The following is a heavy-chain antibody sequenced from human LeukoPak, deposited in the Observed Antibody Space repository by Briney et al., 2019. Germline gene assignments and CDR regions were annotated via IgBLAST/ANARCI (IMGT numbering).Heavy chain of an antibody. Sequence: GGSLRLSCAASGFTFSSYSMHWVRQAPGKGLEYVSAISSNGGSTYYANSVKGRFTISRDNSKNTLYLQMGSLRAEDTAMYYCARHGALCTGGSCTRFDPWGQGTLVTVSS. CDR3: ARHGALCTGGSCTRFDP. D-gene: IGHD2-15*01. V-gene: IGHV3-64*01. J-gene: IGHJ5*02. CDR1: GFTFSSYS. CDR2: ISSNGGST.